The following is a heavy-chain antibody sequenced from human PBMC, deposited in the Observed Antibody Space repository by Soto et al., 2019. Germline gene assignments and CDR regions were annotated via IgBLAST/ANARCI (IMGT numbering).Heavy chain of an antibody. J-gene: IGHJ4*02. CDR1: GYTFTGYY. CDR2: INPNSGGT. Sequence: GASVKVSCKASGYTFTGYYMHWVRQAPGQGLEWMGWINPNSGGTNYAQKFQGWVTMTRDTSISTAYMELSRLRSDDTAVYYCARESGGYYDSSGSLDYWGQGTLVTVSS. V-gene: IGHV1-2*04. CDR3: ARESGGYYDSSGSLDY. D-gene: IGHD3-22*01.